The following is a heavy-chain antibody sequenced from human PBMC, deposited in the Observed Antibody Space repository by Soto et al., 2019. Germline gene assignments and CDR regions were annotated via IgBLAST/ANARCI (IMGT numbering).Heavy chain of an antibody. D-gene: IGHD2-15*01. J-gene: IGHJ4*02. CDR2: ISSSSSYI. CDR3: ARTVVVVAATPTYYFDY. CDR1: GFTFSSYS. Sequence: EVQLVESGGGLVKPGGSLRLSCAASGFTFSSYSMNWVRQAPGKGLEWVSSISSSSSYIYYADSVKGRFTISRDNAKNSLYLQMNSQRAEDTAVYYCARTVVVVAATPTYYFDYWGQGTLVTVSS. V-gene: IGHV3-21*01.